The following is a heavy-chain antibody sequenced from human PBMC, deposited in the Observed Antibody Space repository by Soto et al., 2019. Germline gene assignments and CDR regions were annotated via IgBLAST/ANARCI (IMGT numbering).Heavy chain of an antibody. CDR2: VHISGHS. CDR3: ARVRQGCSANNCYFDP. Sequence: QVHLQESGPGLVAPSGTLSLTCTLSGGSVRAPDWWNCYRQSPDKGLGWIAEVHISGHSNYNPSLRSRVSVSIDSSKNQFYLNLNSVTAADTAIYYCARVRQGCSANNCYFDPWGQGTQVTISS. D-gene: IGHD1-1*01. V-gene: IGHV4-4*02. J-gene: IGHJ5*01. CDR1: GGSVRAPDW.